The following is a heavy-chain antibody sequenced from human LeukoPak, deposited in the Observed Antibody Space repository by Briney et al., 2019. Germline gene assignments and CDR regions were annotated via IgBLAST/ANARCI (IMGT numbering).Heavy chain of an antibody. J-gene: IGHJ4*01. CDR2: ISGSNGNT. Sequence: ASVKVSCKASEYTFTGYYMHWVRQAPGQGLEWMGWISGSNGNTNYAQKLQGRVTMTTDTSTGTAYMELRSLRSDDTAVYYCARSGRGTYYYFDYWGHGTLVTVSS. CDR3: ARSGRGTYYYFDY. V-gene: IGHV1-18*04. CDR1: EYTFTGYY. D-gene: IGHD1-26*01.